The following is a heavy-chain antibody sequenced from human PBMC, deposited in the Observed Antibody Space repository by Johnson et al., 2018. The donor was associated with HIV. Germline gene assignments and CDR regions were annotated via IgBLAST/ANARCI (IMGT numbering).Heavy chain of an antibody. CDR2: ISWDGGSP. V-gene: IGHV3-43D*03. J-gene: IGHJ3*02. CDR3: SKALRTGTPIESFDI. D-gene: IGHD1-1*01. CDR1: GFTFDDYA. Sequence: VQLVESGGVVVQPGGSLRLSCAASGFTFDDYAMHWVRQAPGKGLEWVSLISWDGGSPYYADSVKGRFTISRDNSKNSLYLQMNSLRAEDTALYYCSKALRTGTPIESFDIWGQGTMVTVSS.